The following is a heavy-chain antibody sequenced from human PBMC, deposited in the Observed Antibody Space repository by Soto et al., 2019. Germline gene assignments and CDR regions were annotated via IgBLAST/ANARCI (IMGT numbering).Heavy chain of an antibody. CDR3: ARLRSYYDSFISSDY. Sequence: ASVKVSCKASGYTFTGYFIYWLRQAPGQGLEWMGWINPNNGDTKYTQNFQGRVTMTRDSSISTAYLELSRLRSDDTAMYYCARLRSYYDSFISSDYWGQRTLLTVS. CDR1: GYTFTGYF. V-gene: IGHV1-2*02. J-gene: IGHJ4*02. CDR2: INPNNGDT. D-gene: IGHD3-22*01.